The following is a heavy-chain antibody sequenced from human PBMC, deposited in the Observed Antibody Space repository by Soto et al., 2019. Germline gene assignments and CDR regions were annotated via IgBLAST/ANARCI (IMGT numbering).Heavy chain of an antibody. CDR2: IYWDDDK. J-gene: IGHJ4*02. CDR1: GFSLITSAVG. Sequence: QITLKEAGPTLVKPTQTLTLTCSFSGFSLITSAVGVGWIRQPPGKALEWLALIYWDDDKGYSTSLRSRLTITKETSRNQVVLTMTNMDPADTATYYCAHTMAPRIFDYWGQGTLVTVSS. CDR3: AHTMAPRIFDY. V-gene: IGHV2-5*02.